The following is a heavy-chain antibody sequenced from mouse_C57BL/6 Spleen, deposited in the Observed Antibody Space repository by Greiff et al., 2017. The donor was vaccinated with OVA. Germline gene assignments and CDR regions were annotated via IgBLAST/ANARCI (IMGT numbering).Heavy chain of an antibody. D-gene: IGHD3-1*01. Sequence: QVQLQQSGPELVKPGASVKISCKASGYAFSSSWMNWVKQRPGKGLEWIGRIYPGDGDTNYNGKFKGKATLTADKSSSTAYMQLSSLTSEDSAVYFCATNSGYSAWFAYWGEETLVTVSA. V-gene: IGHV1-82*01. CDR2: IYPGDGDT. CDR1: GYAFSSSW. CDR3: ATNSGYSAWFAY. J-gene: IGHJ3*01.